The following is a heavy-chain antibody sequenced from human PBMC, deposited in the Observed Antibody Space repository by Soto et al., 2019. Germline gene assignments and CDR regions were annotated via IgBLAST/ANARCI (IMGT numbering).Heavy chain of an antibody. Sequence: GASVKVSCNASGGTFSSYTISWVRQAPGQGLEWMGRLIPILGIANYAQKFQGRVTITADKSTSTAYMELSSLRSEDTAVYYCAREGMSDDFWSGYYVDYWGQGTLVTVSS. CDR3: AREGMSDDFWSGYYVDY. J-gene: IGHJ4*02. D-gene: IGHD3-3*01. V-gene: IGHV1-69*04. CDR1: GGTFSSYT. CDR2: LIPILGIA.